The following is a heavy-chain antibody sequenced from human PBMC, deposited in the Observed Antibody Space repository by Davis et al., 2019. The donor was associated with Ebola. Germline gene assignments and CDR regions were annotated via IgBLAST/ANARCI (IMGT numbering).Heavy chain of an antibody. J-gene: IGHJ4*02. CDR3: AKDIGNYDFWSGYYPS. D-gene: IGHD3-3*01. CDR2: IYSGGST. CDR1: GFTVSSNY. V-gene: IGHV3-53*05. Sequence: GESLKISCAASGFTVSSNYMSWVRQAPGKGLEWVSVIYSGGSTYYADSVKGRFTISRDNAKNSLYLQMNSLRAEDTALYYCAKDIGNYDFWSGYYPSWGQGTLVTVSS.